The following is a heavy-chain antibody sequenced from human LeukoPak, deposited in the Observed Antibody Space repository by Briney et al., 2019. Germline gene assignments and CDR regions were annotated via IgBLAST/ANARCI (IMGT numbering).Heavy chain of an antibody. CDR2: IRSKANSYAT. J-gene: IGHJ4*02. Sequence: GGSLRLSCAASGFTFSGSAMHWVRQASGKGLEWVGRIRSKANSYATAYAASVKGRFTISRDDSKNTAYLQMNSLKTEDTAVYYCTRLGWNAPGDAHWGQGTLVTVSS. D-gene: IGHD1-1*01. V-gene: IGHV3-73*01. CDR3: TRLGWNAPGDAH. CDR1: GFTFSGSA.